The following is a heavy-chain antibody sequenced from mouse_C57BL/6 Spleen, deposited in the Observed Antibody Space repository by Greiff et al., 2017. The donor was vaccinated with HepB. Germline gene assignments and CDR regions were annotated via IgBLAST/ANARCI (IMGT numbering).Heavy chain of an antibody. CDR2: IDPNSGGT. Sequence: QVQLKQPGAELVKPGASVKLSCKASGYTFTSYWMHWVKQRPGRGLEWIGRIDPNSGGTKYNEKFKSKATLTVDKPSSTAYMQLSSLTSEDSAVYYCATESTYDSFAYWGQGTLVTVSA. V-gene: IGHV1-72*01. CDR1: GYTFTSYW. D-gene: IGHD2-4*01. J-gene: IGHJ3*01. CDR3: ATESTYDSFAY.